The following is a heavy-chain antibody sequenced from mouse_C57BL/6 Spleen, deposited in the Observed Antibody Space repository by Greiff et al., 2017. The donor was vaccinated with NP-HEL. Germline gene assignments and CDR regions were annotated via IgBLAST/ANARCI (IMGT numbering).Heavy chain of an antibody. CDR2: IDPSDSYT. CDR3: AREGFITTDYYFDY. J-gene: IGHJ2*01. V-gene: IGHV1-59*01. D-gene: IGHD1-1*01. CDR1: GYTFTSYW. Sequence: QVQLQQPGAELVRPGTSVKLSCKASGYTFTSYWMHWVKQRPGQGLEWIGVIDPSDSYTNYNQKFKGKATLTVATSSSPAYMQLSSLTSEDAAVYYCAREGFITTDYYFDYWGQGTTLTVSS.